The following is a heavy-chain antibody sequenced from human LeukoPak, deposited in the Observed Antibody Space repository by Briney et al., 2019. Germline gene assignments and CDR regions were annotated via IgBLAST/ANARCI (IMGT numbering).Heavy chain of an antibody. Sequence: GGSLRLSCGASGFTFRSYAMHWVRQAPGKGLEWVAVISYDGSDKYYADSVKGRVTISRDNSKNTLYLQVDSLRPDDTAVYYCARDICSSTSCFTGGLDYWGLGTLVTVSS. V-gene: IGHV3-30*01. J-gene: IGHJ4*02. CDR3: ARDICSSTSCFTGGLDY. CDR1: GFTFRSYA. CDR2: ISYDGSDK. D-gene: IGHD2-2*02.